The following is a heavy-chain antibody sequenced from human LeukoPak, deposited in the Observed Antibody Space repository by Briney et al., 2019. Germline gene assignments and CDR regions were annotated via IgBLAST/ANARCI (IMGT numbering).Heavy chain of an antibody. CDR1: GGSFSGYY. Sequence: PSETLSLTCAVYGGSFSGYYWRWIRQPPGKGLEWIGEINHSGSTNYNPSLKSRVTISVDTSKNQFSLKLSSVTAADTAVYYCARGRAYYYDSSGAYYFDYWGQGTLVTVSS. V-gene: IGHV4-34*01. J-gene: IGHJ4*02. D-gene: IGHD3-22*01. CDR2: INHSGST. CDR3: ARGRAYYYDSSGAYYFDY.